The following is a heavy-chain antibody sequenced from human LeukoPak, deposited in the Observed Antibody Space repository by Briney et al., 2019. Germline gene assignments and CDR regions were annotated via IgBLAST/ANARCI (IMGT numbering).Heavy chain of an antibody. J-gene: IGHJ6*03. CDR2: IRYDGSNK. CDR3: AKEGTGYYGSGSYRRSYYYMDV. D-gene: IGHD3-10*01. V-gene: IGHV3-30*02. CDR1: GFTFSSYG. Sequence: GGSLRLSCAASGFTFSSYGMHWVRQAPGKGLEWVAFIRYDGSNKYYADSVKGRFTISRDNSKNTLYLQMNSLRAEDTAVYYCAKEGTGYYGSGSYRRSYYYMDVWGKGTTVTVSS.